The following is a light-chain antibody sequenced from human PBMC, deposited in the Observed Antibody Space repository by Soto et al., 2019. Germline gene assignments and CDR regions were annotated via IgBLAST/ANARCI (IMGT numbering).Light chain of an antibody. CDR3: KSYAGSNTYV. CDR1: KSDIGVYDF. J-gene: IGLJ1*01. V-gene: IGLV2-8*01. Sequence: SALTQPPSASGSPGQSVTISCTGTKSDIGVYDFVSWYQQHPGKAPRLIIYEVVQRPSGVPDRFSGSKSGNTASLTVSGLQAADEADYFCKSYAGSNTYVFGSGTKVTV. CDR2: EVV.